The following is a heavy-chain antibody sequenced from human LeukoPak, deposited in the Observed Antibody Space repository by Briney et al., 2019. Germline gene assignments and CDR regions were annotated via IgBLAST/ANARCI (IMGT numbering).Heavy chain of an antibody. Sequence: ASVKVSCKASGYTFTGYYIQWVRQAPGQGLEWMGWINPNSGGTKYAQKFQGRVTMTRDTSINTAYMEVSRLTSDDTAVYYCAREVWSGYYYMDVWGKGTTVSVSS. D-gene: IGHD2-8*02. CDR1: GYTFTGYY. CDR3: AREVWSGYYYMDV. J-gene: IGHJ6*03. V-gene: IGHV1-2*02. CDR2: INPNSGGT.